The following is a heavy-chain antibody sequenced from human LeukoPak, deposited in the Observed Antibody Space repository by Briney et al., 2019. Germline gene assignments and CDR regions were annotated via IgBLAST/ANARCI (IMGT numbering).Heavy chain of an antibody. J-gene: IGHJ5*02. CDR3: ARGARRIILWFGERFDP. D-gene: IGHD3-10*01. CDR2: IYYSGST. V-gene: IGHV4-31*03. CDR1: GGSISSGGYY. Sequence: SQTLSLTCTVSGGSISSGGYYWSWIRQHPGKGLEWIGYIYYSGSTYYNPSLKSRVTISVDTSKNQFSLKLSSVTAADTAVYYCARGARRIILWFGERFDPWGQGTLVTVSS.